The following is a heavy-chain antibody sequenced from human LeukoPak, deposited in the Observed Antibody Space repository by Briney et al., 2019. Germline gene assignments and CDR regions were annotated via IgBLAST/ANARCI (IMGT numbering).Heavy chain of an antibody. CDR3: ARYPNYYGSGTYYTDY. D-gene: IGHD3-10*01. CDR1: GYSISNGYY. Sequence: KTSETLSLTCTVSGYSISNGYYWGWIRQPPGKGLEWIGEINHGGSTNYNPSLKSRVTISVDTSKNQFSLKLSSVTAADTAVYYCARYPNYYGSGTYYTDYWGQGTLVTVSS. V-gene: IGHV4-38-2*02. J-gene: IGHJ4*02. CDR2: INHGGST.